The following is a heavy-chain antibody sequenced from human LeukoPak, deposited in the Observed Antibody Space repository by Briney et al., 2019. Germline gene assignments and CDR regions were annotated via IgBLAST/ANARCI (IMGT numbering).Heavy chain of an antibody. CDR1: GFTFSRFE. CDR3: ARDLYYYDSSGYSYYYYYYMDV. V-gene: IGHV3-48*03. Sequence: GGSLRLSCVASGFTFSRFEMNWVRQAPGKGLEWISHISTGTYIAYADSVKGRFTISRDNAKNSLYLQMNSLRAEDTAVYYCARDLYYYDSSGYSYYYYYYMDVWGKGTTVTISS. D-gene: IGHD3-22*01. J-gene: IGHJ6*03. CDR2: ISTGTYI.